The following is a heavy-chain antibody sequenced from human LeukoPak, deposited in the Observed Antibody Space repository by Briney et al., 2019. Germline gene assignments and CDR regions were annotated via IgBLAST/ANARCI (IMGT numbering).Heavy chain of an antibody. Sequence: SGPTLVDPTQTLTLTCTFSGFSLRTREVGVGWIRQPPGKALELNGYMYWDDDDRYSPSLNSRLVISKETTKNQVVLRMTNMDTVDTATYYCARKQEWSASTFYYWGQGTLVTVSS. J-gene: IGHJ4*02. CDR2: MYWDDDD. CDR1: GFSLRTREVG. V-gene: IGHV2-5*02. D-gene: IGHD2-8*01. CDR3: ARKQEWSASTFYY.